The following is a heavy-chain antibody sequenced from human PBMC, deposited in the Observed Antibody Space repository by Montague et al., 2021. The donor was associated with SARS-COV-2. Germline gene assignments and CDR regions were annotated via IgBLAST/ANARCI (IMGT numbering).Heavy chain of an antibody. V-gene: IGHV4-34*01. J-gene: IGHJ4*02. CDR3: ARWDPQTLTLIVLRGKSASDY. CDR1: GGSFSGYY. D-gene: IGHD4-23*01. CDR2: INHSGTT. Sequence: SETLSLTCAVYGGSFSGYYWTWIRQSPGKGLEWIAEINHSGTTNYNFNPSLRSRVTTSVDTSKSQFSLKLSSVTAAATGFYYCARWDPQTLTLIVLRGKSASDYWGRGTLVTVSS.